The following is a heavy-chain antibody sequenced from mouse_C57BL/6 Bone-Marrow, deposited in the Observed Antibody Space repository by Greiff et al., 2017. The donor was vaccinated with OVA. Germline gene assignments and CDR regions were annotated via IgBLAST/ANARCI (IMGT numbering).Heavy chain of an antibody. CDR3: TPIYYYGWFAY. Sequence: VQLQQSGAELVRPGASVKLSCTGSGFNIKDDYMHWVKQRPEQGLEWIGWIDPENGDTEYASKFQGKATITADTSSNTAYLQLSSLTSEDTAVYYCTPIYYYGWFAYWGQGTLVTVSA. CDR2: IDPENGDT. D-gene: IGHD1-1*01. CDR1: GFNIKDDY. V-gene: IGHV14-4*01. J-gene: IGHJ3*01.